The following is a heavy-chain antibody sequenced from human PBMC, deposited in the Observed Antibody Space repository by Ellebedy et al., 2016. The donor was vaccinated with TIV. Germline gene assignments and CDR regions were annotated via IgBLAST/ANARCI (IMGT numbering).Heavy chain of an antibody. CDR1: GGSFSGYY. J-gene: IGHJ4*02. CDR2: INHSGST. V-gene: IGHV4-34*01. Sequence: SETLSLXCAVYGGSFSGYYWSWIRQPPGKGLEWIGEINHSGSTNYNPSLKSRVTISVDTSKNQFSLKLSSVTAADTAVYYCARGGGGVYYDFWSGYYRYWGQGTLVTVSS. D-gene: IGHD3-3*01. CDR3: ARGGGGVYYDFWSGYYRY.